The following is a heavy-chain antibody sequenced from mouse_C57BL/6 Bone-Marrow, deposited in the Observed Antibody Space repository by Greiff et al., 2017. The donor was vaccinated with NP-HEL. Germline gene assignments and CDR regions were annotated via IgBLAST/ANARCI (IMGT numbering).Heavy chain of an antibody. Sequence: QVQLQQPGAELVKPGASVKLSCKASGYTFTIYWMHWVKQRPGRGLEWIGRIDPNSGGTKYNEKFKSKATLTVDKPSSTAYMQLSSLTSEDSAVYYCARSAGIYYDYSAWFAYWGQGTLVTVSA. CDR1: GYTFTIYW. J-gene: IGHJ3*01. D-gene: IGHD2-4*01. CDR3: ARSAGIYYDYSAWFAY. CDR2: IDPNSGGT. V-gene: IGHV1-72*01.